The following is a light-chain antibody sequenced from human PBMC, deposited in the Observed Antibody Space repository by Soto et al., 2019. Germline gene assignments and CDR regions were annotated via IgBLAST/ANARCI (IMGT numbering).Light chain of an antibody. J-gene: IGLJ2*01. CDR1: NIGIKD. CDR2: DNR. V-gene: IGLV3-21*02. CDR3: QVWDTSSDHPV. Sequence: SYEPTQPPSVSVAPGQTASISCGGNNIGIKDVYWYQQQPGQAPVLVVYDNRDRPSGIPERFSGSNSGNTATLTISRVEAGDEADYYCQVWDTSSDHPVFGGGTKVTVL.